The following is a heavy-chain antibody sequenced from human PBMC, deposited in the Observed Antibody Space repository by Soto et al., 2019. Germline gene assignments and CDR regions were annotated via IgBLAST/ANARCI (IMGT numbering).Heavy chain of an antibody. J-gene: IGHJ4*02. Sequence: ASVKVSCKGFGYIFMKYGINWVRQAPGQGLEWVGWISPYSGYTHSAQKFHGRLTLTTDTAASTAYMELRILRSADTALYYCAREASVLIPAAQPSRFDSWGQGTLVTVSS. D-gene: IGHD2-2*01. CDR3: AREASVLIPAAQPSRFDS. CDR2: ISPYSGYT. CDR1: GYIFMKYG. V-gene: IGHV1-18*01.